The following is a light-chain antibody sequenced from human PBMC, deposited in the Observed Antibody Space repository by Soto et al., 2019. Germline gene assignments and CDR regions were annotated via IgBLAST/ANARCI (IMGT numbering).Light chain of an antibody. J-gene: IGKJ5*01. CDR1: QSISSY. Sequence: DIQMTHSPSSLSASVGDRVTITCRASQSISSYLNWYQQKPGKAPKLLIYAASSLQSGVPSRFSGSGSGTDFTLTISSLQPEDFATYYCQHLNGYPITFGQGTRLEI. CDR2: AAS. CDR3: QHLNGYPIT. V-gene: IGKV1-39*01.